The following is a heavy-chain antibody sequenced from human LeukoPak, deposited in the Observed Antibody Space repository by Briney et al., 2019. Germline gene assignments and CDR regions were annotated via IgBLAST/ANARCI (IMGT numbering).Heavy chain of an antibody. V-gene: IGHV3-23*01. D-gene: IGHD6-13*01. CDR3: AKNWVASSWFNWFDP. CDR1: GFTFSSYA. J-gene: IGHJ5*02. CDR2: ISGSGGST. Sequence: PGGSLRLSCAASGFTFSSYAMSWVRQAPGKGLEGFSAISGSGGSTHYADSAKGRFTISRDNSKNTLDLQMNSLRAEDTAVYYCAKNWVASSWFNWFDPWGQGTLVTVSS.